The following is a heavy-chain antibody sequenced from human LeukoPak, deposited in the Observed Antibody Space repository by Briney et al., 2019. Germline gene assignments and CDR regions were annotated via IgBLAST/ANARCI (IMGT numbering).Heavy chain of an antibody. CDR2: IYYSGST. D-gene: IGHD3-10*01. CDR3: VGSGYPRGNLWFGERRGDY. CDR1: GGSISSSSYY. J-gene: IGHJ4*02. Sequence: PSETLSLTCTVSGGSISSSSYYWGWIRQPPGKGLEWIGSIYYSGSTYYNPSLKSRVTISVDTSKNQLSLKLSSVTAADTAVYYCVGSGYPRGNLWFGERRGDYWGQGTLVTVSS. V-gene: IGHV4-39*01.